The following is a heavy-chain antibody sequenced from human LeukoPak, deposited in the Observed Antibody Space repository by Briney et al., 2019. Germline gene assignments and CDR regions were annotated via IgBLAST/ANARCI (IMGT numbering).Heavy chain of an antibody. J-gene: IGHJ4*02. CDR1: NYSISTDYY. D-gene: IGHD1-26*01. V-gene: IGHV4-38-2*02. Sequence: PSETLSLTCSVSNYSISTDYYWGWIRQPPGKGLEWIGTMYHSGSTNYNPSLKSRVTISVDTSKNQFSLKLSSVTAADTAVYYCARRASQWELRGYFDYWGQGTLVTVSS. CDR3: ARRASQWELRGYFDY. CDR2: MYHSGST.